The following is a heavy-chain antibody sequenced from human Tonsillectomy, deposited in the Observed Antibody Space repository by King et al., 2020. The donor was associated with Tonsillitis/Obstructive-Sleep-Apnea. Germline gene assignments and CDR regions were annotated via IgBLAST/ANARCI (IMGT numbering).Heavy chain of an antibody. CDR3: ARDKAGIPVAGTSRLFYP. J-gene: IGHJ5*02. V-gene: IGHV4-59*01. CDR1: GGSISSYY. D-gene: IGHD6-19*01. Sequence: QLQESGPGLVKPSETLSLTCTVSGGSISSYYWSWIRQPPGKGLEWIGYIYYSGSTNYNPSLKSRVTISVDTSKNQFSLKLSSVTAADTAVYYCARDKAGIPVAGTSRLFYPWGQGTLVTVSS. CDR2: IYYSGST.